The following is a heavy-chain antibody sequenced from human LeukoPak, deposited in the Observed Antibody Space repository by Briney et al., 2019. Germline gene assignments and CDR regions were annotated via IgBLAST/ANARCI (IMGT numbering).Heavy chain of an antibody. CDR3: ARVGYDILTGYWQYFQH. D-gene: IGHD3-9*01. Sequence: GASVKVSCKASGYTFTSYGISWVRQAPGQGLEWMGWISAYNGNTNYAQKLQGRVTMTTDTSTSTAYMELRSLRSDDTAVYYCARVGYDILTGYWQYFQHWGQGTLVTVSS. CDR1: GYTFTSYG. J-gene: IGHJ1*01. V-gene: IGHV1-18*01. CDR2: ISAYNGNT.